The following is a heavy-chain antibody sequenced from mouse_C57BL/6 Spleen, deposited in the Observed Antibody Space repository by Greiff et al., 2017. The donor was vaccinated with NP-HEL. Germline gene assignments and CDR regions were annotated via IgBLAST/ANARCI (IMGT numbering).Heavy chain of an antibody. Sequence: GGGLVQPKGSLKLSCAASGFSFNTYAMNWVRQAPGKGLEWVARIRSNSNNYATYYADSVKDRFTISRDDSESMLYLQMNNLKTEDTAMYYCVRHGDYYGSSTGYFDVWGTGTTVTVSS. J-gene: IGHJ1*03. D-gene: IGHD1-1*01. V-gene: IGHV10-1*01. CDR3: VRHGDYYGSSTGYFDV. CDR1: GFSFNTYA. CDR2: IRSNSNNYAT.